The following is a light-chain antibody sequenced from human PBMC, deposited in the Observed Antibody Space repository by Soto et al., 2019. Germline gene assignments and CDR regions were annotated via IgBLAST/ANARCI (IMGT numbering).Light chain of an antibody. J-gene: IGLJ1*01. CDR3: SSYTGSSTFV. CDR2: DVN. V-gene: IGLV2-14*01. CDR1: SSDVGGYNY. Sequence: ALTQPASVSGSPGQSITISCTGTSSDVGGYNYVSWYQQLPGKAPKLMIYDVNNRPSGVSNRFSGSKSGNTASLTISGLQAEDEADYYCSSYTGSSTFVFGTGTKLTVL.